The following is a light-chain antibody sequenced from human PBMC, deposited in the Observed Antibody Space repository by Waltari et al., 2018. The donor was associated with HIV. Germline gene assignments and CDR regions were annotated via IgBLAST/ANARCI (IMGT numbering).Light chain of an antibody. V-gene: IGLV3-9*01. CDR1: NLGSKN. CDR2: RDS. J-gene: IGLJ1*01. Sequence: SYELTQPLSVSVALGQTARITCGGNNLGSKNVHWYQQKPGQAPVLVIYRDSNRPSGIPERFSGSSSGNTATLTISRAQAGDEADYYCQVWDSSTALFGTGTKVTVL. CDR3: QVWDSSTAL.